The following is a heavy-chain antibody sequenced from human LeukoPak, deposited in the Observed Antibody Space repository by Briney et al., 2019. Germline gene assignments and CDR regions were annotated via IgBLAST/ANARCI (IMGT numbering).Heavy chain of an antibody. CDR3: ARGVSSSWYYYYYGMDV. J-gene: IGHJ6*04. V-gene: IGHV4-38-2*01. CDR2: IYHSGST. D-gene: IGHD6-13*01. Sequence: SETLSLTCAVSGYSISSGYYWGWIRQPPGKGLEWIGSIYHSGSTYYNPSLKSRVTISVDTSENQFSLKLSSVTAADTAVYYCARGVSSSWYYYYYGMDVWGKGTTVTVSS. CDR1: GYSISSGYY.